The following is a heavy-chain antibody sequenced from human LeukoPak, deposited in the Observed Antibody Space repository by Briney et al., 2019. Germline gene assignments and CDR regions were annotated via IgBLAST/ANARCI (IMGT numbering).Heavy chain of an antibody. CDR1: GYTFTSYD. J-gene: IGHJ4*02. CDR2: MNPNSGNT. V-gene: IGHV1-8*01. CDR3: ARGRRGYSYGYREYYFDY. Sequence: ASVKVSCKASGYTFTSYDINWVRQATGQGLEWMRWMNPNSGNTGYAQKFQGRVTMTRNTSISTAYMELSSLRSEDTAVYYCARGRRGYSYGYREYYFDYWGQGTLVTVSS. D-gene: IGHD5-18*01.